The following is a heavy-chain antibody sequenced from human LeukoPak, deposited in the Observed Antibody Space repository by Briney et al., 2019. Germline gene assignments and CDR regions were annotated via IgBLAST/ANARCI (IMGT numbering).Heavy chain of an antibody. CDR1: GGSISSYY. CDR2: IYYSGST. D-gene: IGHD2-8*01. CDR3: ARGDRPREIPPLIRKKNAFDI. Sequence: SETLSLTCTVSGGSISSYYWSWIRQPPGKGLEWIGYIYYSGSTNYNPSLKSRVTISVDTSKNQFSLKLSSVTAADTAVYYCARGDRPREIPPLIRKKNAFDIWGQGTMVTVSS. V-gene: IGHV4-59*01. J-gene: IGHJ3*02.